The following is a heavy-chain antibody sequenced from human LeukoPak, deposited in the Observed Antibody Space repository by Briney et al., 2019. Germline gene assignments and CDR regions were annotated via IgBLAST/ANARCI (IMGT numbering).Heavy chain of an antibody. CDR3: ARAPPSGCSGGSCYADNWFDP. Sequence: SQTLSLTCTVSGGSISSGGYYWSWIRQHPGKGLEWIGYIYYSGSTYYNPSLKSRVTISVDTSKNQFSLKLSSVTAADTAAYYCARAPPSGCSGGSCYADNWFDPWGQGTLVTVSS. V-gene: IGHV4-31*03. J-gene: IGHJ5*02. CDR1: GGSISSGGYY. D-gene: IGHD2-15*01. CDR2: IYYSGST.